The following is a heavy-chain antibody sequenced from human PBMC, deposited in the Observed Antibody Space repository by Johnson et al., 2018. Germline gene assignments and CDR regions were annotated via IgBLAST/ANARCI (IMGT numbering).Heavy chain of an antibody. CDR3: ARDYSYYDSSGHYGSHYYYHGLDV. CDR1: GFTFSTYG. V-gene: IGHV3-30*03. Sequence: QVQLVQSGGGVVQPGRSLRLSCAASGFTFSTYGMHWVRQAPGKGLEWVALISYDGSDKYYADPVKGRFTISRDNSKNTLSFQMNSLRAEDTAVYYCARDYSYYDSSGHYGSHYYYHGLDVWGQGTTVTVSS. D-gene: IGHD3-22*01. J-gene: IGHJ6*02. CDR2: ISYDGSDK.